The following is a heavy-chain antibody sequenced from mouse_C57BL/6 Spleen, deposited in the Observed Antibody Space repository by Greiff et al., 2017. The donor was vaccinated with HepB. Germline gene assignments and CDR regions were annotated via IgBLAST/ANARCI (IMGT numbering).Heavy chain of an antibody. J-gene: IGHJ3*01. CDR3: ARPDYSNYVEFAY. CDR1: GYTFTSYW. D-gene: IGHD2-5*01. CDR2: MYPGSGST. V-gene: IGHV1-55*01. Sequence: QVQLQQPGAELVKPGASVKMSCKASGYTFTSYWITWVKQRPGQGLEWIGDMYPGSGSTNYNEKFKSKATLTVDTSSSTAYMQLSSRTSEDYAVFYCARPDYSNYVEFAYWGQGTLVTVSA.